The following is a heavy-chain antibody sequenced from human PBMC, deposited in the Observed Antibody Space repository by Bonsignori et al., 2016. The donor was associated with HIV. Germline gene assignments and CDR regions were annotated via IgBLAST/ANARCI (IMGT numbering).Heavy chain of an antibody. J-gene: IGHJ5*02. CDR2: IYYSGST. CDR3: ARDYPYCSSTSCQGPNWFDP. D-gene: IGHD2-2*01. V-gene: IGHV4-59*13. Sequence: PGKGLEWIGYIYYSGSTNYNPSLKSRVTISVDTSKNQFSLKLSSVTAADTAVYYCARDYPYCSSTSCQGPNWFDPWGQGTLVTVSS.